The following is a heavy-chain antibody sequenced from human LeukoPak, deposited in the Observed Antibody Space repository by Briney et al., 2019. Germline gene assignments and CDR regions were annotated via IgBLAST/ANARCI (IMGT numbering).Heavy chain of an antibody. CDR1: GFTFSSYG. J-gene: IGHJ6*02. CDR2: ISYDGSNK. CDR3: AREPRPSYYYYGMDV. Sequence: PGGSLRLSCAASGFTFSSYGMHWVRQAPGKGLEWVAVISYDGSNKYYADSVKGRFTISRDNSKNTLYLQMNSLRAEDTAVYYCAREPRPSYYYYGMDVWGQGTTVTVTS. V-gene: IGHV3-30*03.